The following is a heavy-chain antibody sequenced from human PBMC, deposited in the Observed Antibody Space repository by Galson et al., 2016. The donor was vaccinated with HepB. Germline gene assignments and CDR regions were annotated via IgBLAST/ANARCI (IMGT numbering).Heavy chain of an antibody. CDR2: ISANNGDT. D-gene: IGHD2/OR15-2a*01. J-gene: IGHJ4*02. Sequence: SVKVSCKASGYIFTGYGISWVRQAPGQGLEYMGWISANNGDTSYPQNLQGRVTMTTDTSTSTAYMELRTLRSDDTAVYYCARKPTSSPFDYWGQGTLVTVPS. CDR3: ARKPTSSPFDY. V-gene: IGHV1-18*04. CDR1: GYIFTGYG.